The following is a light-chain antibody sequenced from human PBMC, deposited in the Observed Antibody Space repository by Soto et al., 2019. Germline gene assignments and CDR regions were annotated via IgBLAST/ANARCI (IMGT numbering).Light chain of an antibody. Sequence: DIQLTQSPSFLSASVGDRVTITCRASQSISSWLAWYQQKPGQAPKLLIYKASSLESGVPSRFSGSGSGTEFTLTISTLQPDDFASYYCQQYNFYPLTFGGGTKVDI. J-gene: IGKJ4*01. CDR1: QSISSW. CDR3: QQYNFYPLT. V-gene: IGKV1-5*03. CDR2: KAS.